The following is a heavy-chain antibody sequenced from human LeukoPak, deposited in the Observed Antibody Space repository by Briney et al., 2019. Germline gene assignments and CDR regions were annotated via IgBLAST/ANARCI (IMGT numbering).Heavy chain of an antibody. Sequence: PSETLSLTCTVSGGSISSSSYYWGWIRQPPGKGLEWIGSIYYSGSTYYNPSLKSRVTISVDTSKNQFSLKLSSVTAADTAVYYCASIEVTYYYDSSGQYYFDYWGQGTPVTVSS. D-gene: IGHD3-22*01. CDR2: IYYSGST. J-gene: IGHJ4*02. CDR3: ASIEVTYYYDSSGQYYFDY. V-gene: IGHV4-39*07. CDR1: GGSISSSSYY.